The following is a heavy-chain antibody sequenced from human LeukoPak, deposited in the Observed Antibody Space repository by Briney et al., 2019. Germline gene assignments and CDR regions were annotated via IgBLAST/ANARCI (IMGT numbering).Heavy chain of an antibody. J-gene: IGHJ6*02. CDR3: AKVCRCENSGSYWAYYYYGMDV. CDR1: GFTFSSYA. Sequence: PGGSLRLSCAASGFTFSSYAMSWVRQAPGKGLEWVSAISGRGGSTYYADSVKGWFTISRDNSKNTLYLQMNSLRAEDTAVYYCAKVCRCENSGSYWAYYYYGMDVWGQGTTVTVSS. CDR2: ISGRGGST. V-gene: IGHV3-23*01. D-gene: IGHD1-26*01.